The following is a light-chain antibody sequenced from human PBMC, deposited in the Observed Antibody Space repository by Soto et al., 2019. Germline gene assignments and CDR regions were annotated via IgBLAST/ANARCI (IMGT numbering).Light chain of an antibody. J-gene: IGLJ1*01. Sequence: QPVLTQPRSVSGSPGQSVTISCTGTSSDVGGYNSVSWYQQHPGKAPKLMIYDVSKRPSGVPDRFSGSKSGDTASLTISGLQAEDEAEYYCCSYTGSYSYVFGTVTKLTVL. V-gene: IGLV2-11*01. CDR1: SSDVGGYNS. CDR2: DVS. CDR3: CSYTGSYSYV.